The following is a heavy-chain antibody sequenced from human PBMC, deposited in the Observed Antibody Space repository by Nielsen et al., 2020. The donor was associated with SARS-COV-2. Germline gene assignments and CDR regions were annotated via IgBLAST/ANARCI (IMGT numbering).Heavy chain of an antibody. Sequence: GGSLRLSCAASGFTFDDYAMNWVRQAPGKGLEWVSSISSCSSYIYYADSVKGRFTISRDNAKNSLYLQMNSLRAEDTAVYYCARDNPFTVWFGELTGRNAMDVWGQGTTVTVSS. J-gene: IGHJ6*02. CDR3: ARDNPFTVWFGELTGRNAMDV. CDR2: ISSCSSYI. CDR1: GFTFDDYA. D-gene: IGHD3-10*01. V-gene: IGHV3-21*01.